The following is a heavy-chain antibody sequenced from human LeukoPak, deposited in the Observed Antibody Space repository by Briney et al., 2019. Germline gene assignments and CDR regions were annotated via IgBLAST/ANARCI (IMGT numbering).Heavy chain of an antibody. Sequence: GGSLRLSCAASGFTFSNAWMSWVRQAPGKGLEWVAFIRYDGSNKYQADSVKGRFTISRDNSKNTLYLQMNSLRSEDTAVYYCAKDRVLRYFDWLFDLDYWGQGTLVTVSS. CDR2: IRYDGSNK. J-gene: IGHJ4*02. D-gene: IGHD3-9*01. V-gene: IGHV3-30*02. CDR3: AKDRVLRYFDWLFDLDY. CDR1: GFTFSNAW.